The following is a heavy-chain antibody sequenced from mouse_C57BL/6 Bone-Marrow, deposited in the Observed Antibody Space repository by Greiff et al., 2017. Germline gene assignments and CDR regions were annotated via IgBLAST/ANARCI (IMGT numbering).Heavy chain of an antibody. D-gene: IGHD2-1*01. CDR3: VREGYYGPPWFAY. CDR1: GFTFNTYA. V-gene: IGHV10-3*01. CDR2: IRSKSNNYAT. J-gene: IGHJ3*01. Sequence: EVKLMESGGGLVQPKGSLKLSCAASGFTFNTYAMHWVRQAPGKGLEWVARIRSKSNNYATYYADSVKDRFTISRDDSQSMLYLQMNNLKTEDTAMYYCVREGYYGPPWFAYWGQGTLVTVSA.